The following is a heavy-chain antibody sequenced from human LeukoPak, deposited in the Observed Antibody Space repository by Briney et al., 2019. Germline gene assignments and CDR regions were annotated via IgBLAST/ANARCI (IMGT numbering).Heavy chain of an antibody. CDR1: GGSISSSTYY. CDR3: ARQAISGYDPPPFDS. CDR2: LYYSGST. J-gene: IGHJ4*02. Sequence: PSETLSLTRTVSGGSISSSTYYWGWIRQPPGKGLEWIGNLYYSGSTYYNPSLKSRVTISVDTSKNQFSLKLSSVTAADTAVYYCARQAISGYDPPPFDSWGQGTLVTVSS. V-gene: IGHV4-39*01. D-gene: IGHD5-12*01.